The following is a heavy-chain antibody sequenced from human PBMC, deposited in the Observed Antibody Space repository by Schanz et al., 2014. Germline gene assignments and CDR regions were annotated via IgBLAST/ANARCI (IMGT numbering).Heavy chain of an antibody. CDR3: AKGQGAVINNWYFDL. CDR2: ISYDGDSK. D-gene: IGHD2-21*01. V-gene: IGHV3-30*04. Sequence: VQLVESGGGLVRPGGSLRLSCAASGFTFSTYAMHWVRQAPGKGLEWVAVISYDGDSKYYAGSVKGRFTISRDNSKNTLYVQMNSLRAEDTAVYYCAKGQGAVINNWYFDLWGRGTLVTVSS. J-gene: IGHJ2*01. CDR1: GFTFSTYA.